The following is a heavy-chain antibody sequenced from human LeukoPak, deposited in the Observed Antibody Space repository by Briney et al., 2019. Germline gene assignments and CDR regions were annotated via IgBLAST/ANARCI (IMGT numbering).Heavy chain of an antibody. V-gene: IGHV3-30*18. CDR2: ISYDGSNK. J-gene: IGHJ4*02. D-gene: IGHD6-19*01. Sequence: GSLRLSCAASGFTFSSYGMHWVRQAPGKGLEWVAVISYDGSNKYYADSVKGRFTISRDNSKNTLYLQMNSLRAEDTAVYYCAKDADSSGWYVYWGQGTLVTVSS. CDR1: GFTFSSYG. CDR3: AKDADSSGWYVY.